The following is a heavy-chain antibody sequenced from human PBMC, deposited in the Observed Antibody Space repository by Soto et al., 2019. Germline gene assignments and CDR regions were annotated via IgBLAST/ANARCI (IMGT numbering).Heavy chain of an antibody. CDR3: ARDLYDTGLYQYYGTAV. V-gene: IGHV4-59*01. D-gene: IGHD2-8*01. CDR2: VYYSGST. CDR1: GGSFSGYY. Sequence: PSETLSLTCAVYGGSFSGYYWGWIRQPPGKGLEWIGYVYYSGSTNYNPSLKSRVTISVDTSKNQFSLKLSSVTAADTAVYYCARDLYDTGLYQYYGTAVWGQGTTVTVSS. J-gene: IGHJ6*02.